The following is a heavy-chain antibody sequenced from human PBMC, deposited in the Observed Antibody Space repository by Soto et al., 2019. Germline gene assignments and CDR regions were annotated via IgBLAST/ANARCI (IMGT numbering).Heavy chain of an antibody. CDR3: ARTFSGRGYSKRMTWFDP. V-gene: IGHV4-39*07. CDR2: IYYSGNA. D-gene: IGHD5-12*01. Sequence: SETLSLTCTVSGGSISTRSSYWGWIRQPPGKGLEWIGCIYYSGNAYYNPSLKSRVTISVDTSKNQFSLKLSSVTAADTAVYYCARTFSGRGYSKRMTWFDPWGQGTLVTVSS. J-gene: IGHJ5*02. CDR1: GGSISTRSSY.